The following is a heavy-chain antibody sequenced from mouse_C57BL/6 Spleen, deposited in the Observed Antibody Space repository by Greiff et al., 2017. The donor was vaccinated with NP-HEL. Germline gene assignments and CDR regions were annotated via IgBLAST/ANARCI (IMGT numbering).Heavy chain of an antibody. CDR1: GFTFSDYG. CDR3: ARRGAIEYDKGYYFDY. J-gene: IGHJ2*01. CDR2: ISNLAYSI. Sequence: EVKLVESGGGLVQPGGSLKLSCAASGFTFSDYGLAWVRQAPRKGPEWVAFISNLAYSIYYADTVTGRFTIARENAKNTLYLEMSSLGSEDTAMYYCARRGAIEYDKGYYFDYWGKGTTLTVSS. V-gene: IGHV5-15*04. D-gene: IGHD2-4*01.